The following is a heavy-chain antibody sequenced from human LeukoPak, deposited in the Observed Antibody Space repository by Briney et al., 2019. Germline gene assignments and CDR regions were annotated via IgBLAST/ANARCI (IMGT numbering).Heavy chain of an antibody. J-gene: IGHJ6*03. CDR1: GGTFSSYA. D-gene: IGHD3-3*01. CDR3: ALGDSPGSDFWSIYYYYYYMDV. Sequence: ASVKVSCKASGGTFSSYAISWVRQAPGQGLEWMGGIIPIFGTANYAQKFQGRVTITTDECTSTAYMELSSLRSEDTAVYYCALGDSPGSDFWSIYYYYYYMDVWGKGTTVTVSS. V-gene: IGHV1-69*05. CDR2: IIPIFGTA.